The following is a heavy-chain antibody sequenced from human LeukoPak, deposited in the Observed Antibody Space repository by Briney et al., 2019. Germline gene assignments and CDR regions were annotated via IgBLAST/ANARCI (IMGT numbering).Heavy chain of an antibody. Sequence: PGGSLRLSCAASGFTFSNAWMSWVRQAPGKGLEWVAVISYDGSNKYYADSVKGRFTISRDNSKSTLYLQMNSLRAEDTAVYYCARVGGGNRLWSYYYYMDVWGKGTTVTVSS. CDR1: GFTFSNAW. CDR2: ISYDGSNK. CDR3: ARVGGGNRLWSYYYYMDV. J-gene: IGHJ6*03. D-gene: IGHD4-23*01. V-gene: IGHV3-30-3*01.